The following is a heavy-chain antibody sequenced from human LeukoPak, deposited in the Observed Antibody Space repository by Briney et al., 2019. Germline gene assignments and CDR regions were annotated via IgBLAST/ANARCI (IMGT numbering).Heavy chain of an antibody. J-gene: IGHJ4*02. CDR1: GGSLSSYY. Sequence: PSETLSLTCTVSGGSLSSYYWSWIRQPPGKGLEWIGSIYHSGSTYYNPSLKSRVTISLDTSKNQFSLKLSSVTAADTAVYYCARADEKSGSYSDYWGQGTLVTVSS. D-gene: IGHD1-26*01. CDR2: IYHSGST. CDR3: ARADEKSGSYSDY. V-gene: IGHV4-38-2*02.